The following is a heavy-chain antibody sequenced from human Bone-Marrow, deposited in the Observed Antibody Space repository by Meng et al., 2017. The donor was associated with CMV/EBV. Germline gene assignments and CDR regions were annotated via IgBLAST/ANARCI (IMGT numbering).Heavy chain of an antibody. CDR3: ARRGILGYYYGMDV. Sequence: GESLKISCAASGFTFSASWMSWVRQAPGKGLEWVANIKEYGSEKYYVDSVKGRFTISRDNAKNSLYLQMNSLRAEDTAVYYCARRGILGYYYGMDVWGQGTTVTVSS. J-gene: IGHJ6*02. D-gene: IGHD1-14*01. CDR1: GFTFSASW. CDR2: IKEYGSEK. V-gene: IGHV3-7*01.